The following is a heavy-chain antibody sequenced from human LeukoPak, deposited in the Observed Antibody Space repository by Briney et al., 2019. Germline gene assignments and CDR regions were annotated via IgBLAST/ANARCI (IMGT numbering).Heavy chain of an antibody. V-gene: IGHV3-21*01. J-gene: IGHJ3*02. CDR1: TFTLSSYT. CDR3: ARVRFAGPQAFDI. Sequence: GGSLRLSCAASTFTLSSYTMNWVRQAPGKGVEWVSSISSSSTYINYGDSVKGRFTISRDNAKNSMALQMNSLRAEDTAVYYCARVRFAGPQAFDIWGQGTMVTVAS. D-gene: IGHD4/OR15-4a*01. CDR2: ISSSSTYI.